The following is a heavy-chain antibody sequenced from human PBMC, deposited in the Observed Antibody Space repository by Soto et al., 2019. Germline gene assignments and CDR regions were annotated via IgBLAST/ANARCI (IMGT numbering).Heavy chain of an antibody. V-gene: IGHV1-18*04. CDR1: GYTFSDYY. D-gene: IGHD2-2*01. CDR3: ASGTGYCSSTSCYYYYGMDV. CDR2: ISANNGST. Sequence: ASVKVSCKASGYTFSDYYLHWLRQAPGQGLEWMGWISANNGSTNYAQRLQGRVTMTTDTSTSTAYMELRSLRSDDTAVYYCASGTGYCSSTSCYYYYGMDVWGQGTTVTV. J-gene: IGHJ6*02.